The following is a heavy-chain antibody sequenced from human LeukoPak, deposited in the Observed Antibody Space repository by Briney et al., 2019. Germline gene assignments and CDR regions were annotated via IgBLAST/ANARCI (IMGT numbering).Heavy chain of an antibody. J-gene: IGHJ4*02. CDR3: ARDHIAAAGYRHFDY. CDR2: IYYSGST. V-gene: IGHV4-31*03. Sequence: SQTLSLTCTVSGGSISSGAYYWSWIRQHPGKGLKWIGYIYYSGSTYYNPSLKSRVTISVDTSKNQFSLRLSSVTAADTAVYYCARDHIAAAGYRHFDYWGQGTLVTVSS. D-gene: IGHD6-13*01. CDR1: GGSISSGAYY.